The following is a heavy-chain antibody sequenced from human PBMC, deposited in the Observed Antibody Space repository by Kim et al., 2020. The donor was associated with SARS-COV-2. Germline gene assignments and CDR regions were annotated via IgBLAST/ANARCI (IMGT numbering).Heavy chain of an antibody. V-gene: IGHV4-39*01. CDR3: ARGRTAIFDY. CDR1: GGSISSSSHY. CDR2: IYYSGST. D-gene: IGHD2-21*02. J-gene: IGHJ4*02. Sequence: SETLSLTCTVSGGSISSSSHYWGWIRQPPGKGLEWIGSIYYSGSTYYNPSLKSRVTMSVDTSKNQFSLRLTSVTAADTAVYSCARGRTAIFDYWGQGTLV.